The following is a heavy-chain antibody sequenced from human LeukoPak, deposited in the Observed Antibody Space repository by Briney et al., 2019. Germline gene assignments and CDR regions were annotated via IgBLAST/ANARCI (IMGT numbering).Heavy chain of an antibody. CDR3: AREDLCTSGSCYKPFDI. CDR1: GYTFTGYY. V-gene: IGHV1-18*04. CDR2: ISAYNGNT. J-gene: IGHJ3*02. Sequence: GASVKVSCKASGYTFTGYYMHWVRQAPGQGLEWMGWISAYNGNTNYAQKLQDRVTMTTDTSTSTAYMELRSLGSDDTAVYYCAREDLCTSGSCYKPFDIWGQGTMVTVSS. D-gene: IGHD2-2*02.